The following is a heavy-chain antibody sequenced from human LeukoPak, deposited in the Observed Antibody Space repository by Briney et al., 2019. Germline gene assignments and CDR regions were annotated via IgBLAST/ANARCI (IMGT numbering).Heavy chain of an antibody. CDR1: GGSISSGGYS. V-gene: IGHV4-30-2*01. CDR3: ARYDILTGCDY. D-gene: IGHD3-9*01. J-gene: IGHJ4*02. CDR2: IYHSGST. Sequence: PSETLSLTCAVSGGSISSGGYSWSWIRQPPGKGLEWIGYIYHSGSTYYNPFLKSRVTISVDRSKNQFSLKLSSVTAADTAVYYCARYDILTGCDYWGQGTLVTASS.